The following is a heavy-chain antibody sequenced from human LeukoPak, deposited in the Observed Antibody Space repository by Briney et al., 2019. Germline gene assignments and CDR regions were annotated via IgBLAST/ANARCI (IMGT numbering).Heavy chain of an antibody. CDR3: ASRPDQHLLYYFDY. CDR1: GYTFTGYY. D-gene: IGHD2-15*01. CDR2: INPNSGGT. J-gene: IGHJ4*02. V-gene: IGHV1-2*02. Sequence: GASVKVSCKASGYTFTGYYMHWVRQAPGQGLEWMGWINPNSGGTKYAQKFQGRVTMTSDASISTAYMQLSSLRSDDTAVYYCASRPDQHLLYYFDYWGQGALVTVSS.